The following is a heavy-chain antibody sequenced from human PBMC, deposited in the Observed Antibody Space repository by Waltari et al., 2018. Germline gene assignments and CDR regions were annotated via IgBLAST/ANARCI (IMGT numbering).Heavy chain of an antibody. Sequence: EEQLVESGGGLAQPGESLRLSCAASGFTFSRYWMDWVRQAPGKGLVLVLSISRDGRTITYPDSVKGRFTIPRDNAKNTLYVQMNRLRAEDTAVYYCARVATKTYSSPVPGRPYYYGMDVWGQGTTVTVSS. CDR1: GFTFSRYW. CDR2: ISRDGRTI. CDR3: ARVATKTYSSPVPGRPYYYGMDV. J-gene: IGHJ6*02. D-gene: IGHD3-22*01. V-gene: IGHV3-74*01.